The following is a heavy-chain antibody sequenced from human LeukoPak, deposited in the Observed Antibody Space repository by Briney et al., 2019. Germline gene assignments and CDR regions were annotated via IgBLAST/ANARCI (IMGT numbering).Heavy chain of an antibody. Sequence: PGRSLRLSCAVSGFNFDAYAMHWVRQAPGKGLEWVSGITWDNGETGYANSVKGRFTISRDSAKNSLYLQMNNLGPEDTAFYFCGRSGRSNGDWAAGSWGQGTLVTVSS. CDR1: GFNFDAYA. CDR3: GRSGRSNGDWAAGS. J-gene: IGHJ5*02. V-gene: IGHV3-9*01. D-gene: IGHD3/OR15-3a*01. CDR2: ITWDNGET.